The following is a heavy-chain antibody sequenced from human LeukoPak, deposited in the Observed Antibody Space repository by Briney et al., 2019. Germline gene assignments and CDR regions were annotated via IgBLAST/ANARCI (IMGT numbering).Heavy chain of an antibody. V-gene: IGHV6-1*01. Sequence: SQTLSLTCAISGDSVSSTGAGWDWIRQSPSRGLEWLGRTYYRSKWYYEYAASVKSRITINPDTSKNQFSLHLSSVTPEDTAVYYCARGKSEVPRYCSSTSCYAGKYFQHWGQGTLVTVSS. D-gene: IGHD2-2*01. CDR3: ARGKSEVPRYCSSTSCYAGKYFQH. J-gene: IGHJ1*01. CDR1: GDSVSSTGAG. CDR2: TYYRSKWYY.